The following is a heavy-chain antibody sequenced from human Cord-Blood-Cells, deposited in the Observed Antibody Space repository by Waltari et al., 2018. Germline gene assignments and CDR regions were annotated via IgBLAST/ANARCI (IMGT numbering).Heavy chain of an antibody. CDR3: ARPNYDSSGYYHAFDI. J-gene: IGHJ3*02. D-gene: IGHD3-22*01. CDR2: IYYSGST. V-gene: IGHV4-39*01. Sequence: QLQLQASGPGLVKPSETLSLTCTVSGGSISSVCYYWGWFRQPPGKGLEWIGSIYYSGSTYYNPSLKSRVTISVDTSKNQFSLKLSSVTAADTAVYYCARPNYDSSGYYHAFDIWGQGTMVTVSS. CDR1: GGSISSVCYY.